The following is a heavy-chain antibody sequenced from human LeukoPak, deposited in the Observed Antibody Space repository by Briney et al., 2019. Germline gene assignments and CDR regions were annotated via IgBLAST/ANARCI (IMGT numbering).Heavy chain of an antibody. CDR1: GYSISSGYY. CDR2: IYHSGST. CDR3: ARDNRRGIRWFDP. Sequence: PSETLSLTCTVSGYSISSGYYWGWIRQPPGKGLEWIGSIYHSGSTYYNPSLKSRVTISVDTSKNQFSLKLSSVTAADTAVYYCARDNRRGIRWFDPWGQGTLVTASS. D-gene: IGHD2-15*01. V-gene: IGHV4-38-2*02. J-gene: IGHJ5*02.